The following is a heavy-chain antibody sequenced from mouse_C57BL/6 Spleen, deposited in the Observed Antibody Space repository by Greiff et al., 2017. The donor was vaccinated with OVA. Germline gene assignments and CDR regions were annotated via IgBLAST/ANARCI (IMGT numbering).Heavy chain of an antibody. CDR1: GYTFTSYW. CDR2: IDPSDSET. J-gene: IGHJ2*01. V-gene: IGHV1-52*01. CDR3: ARSYGNYTVYFDY. D-gene: IGHD2-10*02. Sequence: HVQLKQPGAELVRPGSSVKLSCKASGYTFTSYWMHWVKQRPIQGLEWIGNIDPSDSETHYNQKFKDKATLTVDKSSSTAYMQLSSLTSEDSAVYYCARSYGNYTVYFDYWGQGTTLTVSS.